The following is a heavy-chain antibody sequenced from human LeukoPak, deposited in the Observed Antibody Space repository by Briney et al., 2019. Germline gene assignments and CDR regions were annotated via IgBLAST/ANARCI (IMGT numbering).Heavy chain of an antibody. CDR3: ARGGWTFDY. CDR2: IYHSGST. D-gene: IGHD6-19*01. J-gene: IGHJ4*02. CDR1: GGSISSGGYS. Sequence: SGTLSLTCAVSGGSISSGGYSWSWIRQPPGKGLEWIGYIYHSGSTYYNPSLKSRVTISVDRSKNQFSLKLSSVTAADTAVYYCARGGWTFDYWGQGTLVTVSS. V-gene: IGHV4-30-2*01.